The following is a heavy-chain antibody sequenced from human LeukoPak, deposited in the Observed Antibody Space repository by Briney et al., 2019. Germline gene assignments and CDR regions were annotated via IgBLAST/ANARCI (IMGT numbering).Heavy chain of an antibody. V-gene: IGHV3-21*01. CDR3: ARDPGRFLEWLFDYYMDV. D-gene: IGHD3-3*01. Sequence: PGGPLRLSCAASGFTFSSYSMNWVRQAPGKGLEWVSSISSSSSYIYYADSVKGRFTISRDNAKNSLYLQMNSLRAEDTAVYYCARDPGRFLEWLFDYYMDVWGKGTTVTVSS. CDR2: ISSSSSYI. J-gene: IGHJ6*03. CDR1: GFTFSSYS.